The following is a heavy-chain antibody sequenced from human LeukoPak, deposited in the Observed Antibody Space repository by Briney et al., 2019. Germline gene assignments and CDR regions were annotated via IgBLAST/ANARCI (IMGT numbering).Heavy chain of an antibody. Sequence: GGSLRLSCAASGFTVISNYLSWVRQAPGRGLEWVSVIYSGGSTYYADSVKGRFTISRDNSKNTLYLQMNSLRAEDTAVYYCERGSMSSGWCDYCGQGPLVTVSS. CDR3: ERGSMSSGWCDY. CDR1: GFTVISNY. CDR2: IYSGGST. V-gene: IGHV3-53*01. D-gene: IGHD6-19*01. J-gene: IGHJ4*02.